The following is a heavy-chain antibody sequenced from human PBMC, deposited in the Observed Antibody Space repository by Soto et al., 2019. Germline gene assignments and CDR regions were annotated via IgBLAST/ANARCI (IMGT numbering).Heavy chain of an antibody. J-gene: IGHJ2*01. V-gene: IGHV3-7*01. D-gene: IGHD6-13*01. CDR2: IKQDGSER. CDR3: VRGLTSTWGRPFWYFDL. Sequence: EVQLVESGGGLVQPGGSLRLSCAASGFSFNNYWRTWVRQSPGKGLEWLAHIKQDGSERFYVDSVKGRFTISRDNAENSLDLEMNSLRGEDTAVYFCVRGLTSTWGRPFWYFDLWGRGTLVTVSS. CDR1: GFSFNNYW.